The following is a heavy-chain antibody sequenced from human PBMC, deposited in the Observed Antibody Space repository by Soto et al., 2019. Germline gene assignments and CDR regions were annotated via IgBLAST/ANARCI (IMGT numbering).Heavy chain of an antibody. D-gene: IGHD1-20*01. J-gene: IGHJ4*02. Sequence: QVQLVQSGAEVKNPGASVKVSCKASGYTFTTYYMHWLRQARGQGLEWMGIITPSSGSTRYEQKFQDRVTMARDTSTGTVYMQRSSLRSEDTAVYYCARAVCIKTAPIDSWGQGTLVTVSS. CDR1: GYTFTTYY. CDR2: ITPSSGST. V-gene: IGHV1-46*01. CDR3: ARAVCIKTAPIDS.